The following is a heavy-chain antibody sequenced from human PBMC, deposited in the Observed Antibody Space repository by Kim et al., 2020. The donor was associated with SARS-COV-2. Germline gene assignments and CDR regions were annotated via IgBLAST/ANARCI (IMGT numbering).Heavy chain of an antibody. CDR2: T. CDR3: ARDLTHWYFDL. Sequence: TNSNPSLKRRVTISVDTSKNQFSLKLSSVTAADTAVYYCARDLTHWYFDLWGRGTLVTVSS. V-gene: IGHV4-59*01. J-gene: IGHJ2*01.